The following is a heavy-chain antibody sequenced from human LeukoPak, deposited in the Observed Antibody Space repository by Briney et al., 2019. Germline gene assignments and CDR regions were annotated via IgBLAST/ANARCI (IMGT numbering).Heavy chain of an antibody. CDR2: IKSKTAGGTI. V-gene: IGHV3-15*01. CDR1: GFTFSNAW. CDR3: AKDWSSGYSY. D-gene: IGHD3-22*01. J-gene: IGHJ4*02. Sequence: GGSLRLSCAASGFTFSNAWMTWVRQAPGKGLEWVGRIKSKTAGGTIDYAAPVKGRFTISRDNSKNTLCLQMNSLRAEDTAVYYCAKDWSSGYSYWGQGTLVTVSS.